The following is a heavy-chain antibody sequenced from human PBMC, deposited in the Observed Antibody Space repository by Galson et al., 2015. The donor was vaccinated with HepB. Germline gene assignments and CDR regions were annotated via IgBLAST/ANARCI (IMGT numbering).Heavy chain of an antibody. J-gene: IGHJ6*02. V-gene: IGHV1-8*01. D-gene: IGHD2-2*01. CDR3: ARGGTARYQLLTGHNYYYYYGMDV. CDR1: GSTFTNFY. Sequence: SVKVSCKASGSTFTNFYINWVRQASGQGLEWMGWMNPNNGNTAYAQKFQGRITMTSDTSINTAYMVLNSLRSEDTAIYYCARGGTARYQLLTGHNYYYYYGMDVWGQGTTVTVSS. CDR2: MNPNNGNT.